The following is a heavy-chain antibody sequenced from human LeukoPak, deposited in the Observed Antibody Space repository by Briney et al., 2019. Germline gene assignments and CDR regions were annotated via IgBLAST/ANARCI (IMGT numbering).Heavy chain of an antibody. D-gene: IGHD3-10*01. CDR3: ARDGGYGSGAFDI. Sequence: PGGSLRLSCAASGFTFSNAWMSWVRQAPGKGLEWVAFIRYDGSNKYYADSVKGRFTISRDNSKNTLYLQMNSLRAEDTAVYYRARDGGYGSGAFDIWGQGTMVTVSS. CDR2: IRYDGSNK. J-gene: IGHJ3*02. CDR1: GFTFSNAW. V-gene: IGHV3-30*02.